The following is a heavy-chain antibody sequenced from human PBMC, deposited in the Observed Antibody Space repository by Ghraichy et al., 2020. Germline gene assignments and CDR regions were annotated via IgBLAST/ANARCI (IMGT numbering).Heavy chain of an antibody. CDR1: GDSTTEYH. J-gene: IGHJ2*01. V-gene: IGHV4-59*01. CDR2: ISNVGGA. CDR3: ARFNWYFDP. Sequence: ESLNISCTVSGDSTTEYHWSWIRQAPDKGLEWLGHISNVGGATYNPSLKSRLTISLNTSENQFSLKLSSVTAADTAIYFCARFNWYFDPWGRGTLVTVSS.